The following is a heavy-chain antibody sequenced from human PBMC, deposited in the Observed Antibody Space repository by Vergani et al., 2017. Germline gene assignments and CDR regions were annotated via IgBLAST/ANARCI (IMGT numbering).Heavy chain of an antibody. CDR2: IWHDGSNE. J-gene: IGHJ5*02. CDR1: GFIFSDYV. Sequence: QVQLVESGGGVVQPGKSLSLSCETSGFIFSDYVMHWVRQAPGKGLEWVAGIWHDGSNEKYVDSVQGRFTISRDNSKNTLYLEMESLRVEDTAVYFCARSPHGYTYGGYTSQFDPWGQGTLVTVSS. CDR3: ARSPHGYTYGGYTSQFDP. V-gene: IGHV3-33*03. D-gene: IGHD5-18*01.